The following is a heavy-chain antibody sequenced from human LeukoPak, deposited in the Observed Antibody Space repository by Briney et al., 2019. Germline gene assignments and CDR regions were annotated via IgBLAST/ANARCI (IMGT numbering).Heavy chain of an antibody. CDR2: ISAYNGNT. CDR1: GYTFTGYY. Sequence: ASVKVSCKASGYTFTGYYMHWVRQAPGQGLEWMGWISAYNGNTNYAQKLQGRVTMTTDTSTSTAYMELRSLRSDDTAVYYCARVYSSGWTTDYWGQGTLVTVSS. D-gene: IGHD6-19*01. J-gene: IGHJ4*02. CDR3: ARVYSSGWTTDY. V-gene: IGHV1-18*04.